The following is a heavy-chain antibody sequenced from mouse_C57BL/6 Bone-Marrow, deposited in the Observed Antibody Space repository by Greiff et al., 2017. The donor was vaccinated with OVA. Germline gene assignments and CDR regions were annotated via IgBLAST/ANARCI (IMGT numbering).Heavy chain of an antibody. J-gene: IGHJ3*01. CDR1: GYTFTDYN. CDR3: ARRELGLFAY. D-gene: IGHD4-1*01. Sequence: VQLQQSGPELVKPGASVKIPCQASGYTFTDYNMDWVKQSHGKSLEWIGDINPNNGGTIYNQKFKGKATLTVDKSSSTAYMELRSLTSEDTAVYYCARRELGLFAYWGQGTLVTVSA. V-gene: IGHV1-18*01. CDR2: INPNNGGT.